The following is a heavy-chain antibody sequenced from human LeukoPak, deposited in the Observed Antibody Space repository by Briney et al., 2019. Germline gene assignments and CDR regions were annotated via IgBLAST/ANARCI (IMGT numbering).Heavy chain of an antibody. V-gene: IGHV3-21*01. D-gene: IGHD1-26*01. CDR3: VRDFMGMGGTTAYLHY. Sequence: GXSLRLSCAASGFTFRDYSMNWVRQAPGKGLEWVSSISRNSRHVYYGGSVWRRFTISRDDARNFLFLEMNSLRADDMAVYYCVRDFMGMGGTTAYLHYWGQGTLVTVSS. CDR1: GFTFRDYS. CDR2: ISRNSRHV. J-gene: IGHJ1*01.